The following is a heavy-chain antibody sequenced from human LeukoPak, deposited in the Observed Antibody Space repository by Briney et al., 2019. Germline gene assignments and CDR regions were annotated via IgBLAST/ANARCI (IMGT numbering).Heavy chain of an antibody. CDR3: ARESLYSSGWSQFDY. D-gene: IGHD6-19*01. V-gene: IGHV4-59*12. CDR2: IYYIGST. Sequence: SETLSLTCTVSGGPISSYYWSWIRQPPGKGLEWIAYIYYIGSTNYNPSLKSRVTISVDTSKNQFSLKLSSVTAADTAVYYCARESLYSSGWSQFDYWGQGTLVTVSS. CDR1: GGPISSYY. J-gene: IGHJ4*02.